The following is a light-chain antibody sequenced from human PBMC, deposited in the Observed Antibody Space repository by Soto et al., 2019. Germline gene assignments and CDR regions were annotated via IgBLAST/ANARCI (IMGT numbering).Light chain of an antibody. Sequence: SAWTQSPGTLSLSPGERATLSCRASRSVSSSYLAWYQQRPGQAPRLLIYGASSRAPGIPDRFSGSGSGTDFTLTISRLEPEDFAVYYCQQYGSSPPITFGQGTRLEI. CDR3: QQYGSSPPIT. CDR1: RSVSSSY. CDR2: GAS. J-gene: IGKJ5*01. V-gene: IGKV3-20*01.